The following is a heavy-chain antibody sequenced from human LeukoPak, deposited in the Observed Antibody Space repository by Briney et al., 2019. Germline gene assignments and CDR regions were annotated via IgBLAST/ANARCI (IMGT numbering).Heavy chain of an antibody. D-gene: IGHD2-21*02. V-gene: IGHV4-34*01. CDR1: DGSFSGYY. J-gene: IGHJ4*02. CDR3: ARGQGCGGDSYPYHFDY. CDR2: INHSGST. Sequence: SETLSLTCAVYDGSFSGYYWSWIRQPPGKGLEWIGEINHSGSTNYNPSLKSRVTISVDTSKNQFSLKLSSVTAADTAVYYCARGQGCGGDSYPYHFDYWGQGTLVTVSS.